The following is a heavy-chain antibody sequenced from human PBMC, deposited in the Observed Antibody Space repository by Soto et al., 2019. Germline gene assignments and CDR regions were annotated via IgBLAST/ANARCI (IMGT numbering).Heavy chain of an antibody. CDR3: ATALLGRIPDY. J-gene: IGHJ4*02. D-gene: IGHD1-26*01. V-gene: IGHV1-24*01. Sequence: GASVKVSCKASGYTFTSYGISWVRQAPGKGLEWMGGFDPEDGETIYAQKFQGRVTMTEDTSTDTAYMELSSLRPEDTAVYYCATALLGRIPDYWGQGTLVTVSS. CDR1: GYTFTSYG. CDR2: FDPEDGET.